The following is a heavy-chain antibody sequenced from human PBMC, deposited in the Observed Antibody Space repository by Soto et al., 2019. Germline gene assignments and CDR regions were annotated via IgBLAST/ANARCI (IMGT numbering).Heavy chain of an antibody. CDR3: ASIMSSRYSYGMDV. D-gene: IGHD3-10*01. J-gene: IGHJ6*01. V-gene: IGHV1-69*02. Sequence: QVQLVQSGAEVKKPGSSVKVSCKGSGGTFSSYTISWVRQAPGQGLEWMGRIIPILGITKYAQKFQGRVTITADKSTSPAYMELSSLRSEGTAVYYCASIMSSRYSYGMDVWGQGTTVTVSS. CDR2: IIPILGIT. CDR1: GGTFSSYT.